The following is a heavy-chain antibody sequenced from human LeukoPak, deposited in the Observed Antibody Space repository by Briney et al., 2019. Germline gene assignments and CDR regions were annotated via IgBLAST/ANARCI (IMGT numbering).Heavy chain of an antibody. J-gene: IGHJ4*02. D-gene: IGHD6-25*01. V-gene: IGHV1-8*02. Sequence: ASVKVSCKASGYTFTGYYMHWVRQAPGQGLEWMGWMNPNSGDTGYAQKFQGRVTMTRDTSISTAYMELSSLTFDDTAVYYCARGLAAAGTGFWGQGTLVTVSS. CDR2: MNPNSGDT. CDR3: ARGLAAAGTGF. CDR1: GYTFTGYY.